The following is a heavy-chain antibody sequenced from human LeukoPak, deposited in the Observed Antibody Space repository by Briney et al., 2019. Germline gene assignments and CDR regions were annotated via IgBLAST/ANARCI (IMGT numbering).Heavy chain of an antibody. Sequence: PSETLSLTCTLSGDSIRNYYWGWIRQSAGKGMEWIGRIYTSGRTNYNPSLKSRVSMSIDTSKDQFSLKLSSVTAADTAVYYCARDRWVGELLSLGWYFDLWGRGTLVTVSS. CDR3: ARDRWVGELLSLGWYFDL. V-gene: IGHV4-4*07. CDR1: GDSIRNYY. D-gene: IGHD3-10*01. CDR2: IYTSGRT. J-gene: IGHJ2*01.